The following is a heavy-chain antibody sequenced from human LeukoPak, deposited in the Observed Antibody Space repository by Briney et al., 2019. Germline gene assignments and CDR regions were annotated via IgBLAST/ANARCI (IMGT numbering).Heavy chain of an antibody. CDR3: TRGHWGLQS. CDR1: GASFTDYY. Sequence: SETLSLTCTVSGASFTDYYWSRIRQSPGKGLEWISYIHHSGNPDYNPSLRSRVTTSLDTSKNQFSLNLISVTAADTAVYYCTRGHWGLQSWSQGTLVTVSS. D-gene: IGHD7-27*01. CDR2: IHHSGNP. J-gene: IGHJ5*02. V-gene: IGHV4-59*01.